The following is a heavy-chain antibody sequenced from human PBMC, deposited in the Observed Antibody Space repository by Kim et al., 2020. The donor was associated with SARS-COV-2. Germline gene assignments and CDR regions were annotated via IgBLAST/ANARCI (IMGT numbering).Heavy chain of an antibody. J-gene: IGHJ3*02. D-gene: IGHD6-19*01. CDR1: GFTFDDYA. CDR2: ISWNSGSI. Sequence: SLRLSCAASGFTFDDYAMHWVRQAPGKGLEWVSGISWNSGSIGYADSVKGRFTISRDNAKNSLYLQMNSLRAEDTALYYCAKGLDSSGRDAFDIWGQGTMVTVSS. CDR3: AKGLDSSGRDAFDI. V-gene: IGHV3-9*01.